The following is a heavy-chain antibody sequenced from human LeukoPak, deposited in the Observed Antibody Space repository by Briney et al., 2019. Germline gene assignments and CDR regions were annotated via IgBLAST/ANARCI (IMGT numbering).Heavy chain of an antibody. CDR3: AKDPERRYCSSTSCPSWFDP. V-gene: IGHV3-30*02. CDR1: GFTFSSYG. D-gene: IGHD2-2*01. Sequence: GGSLRLSCAASGFTFSSYGMHWVRQAPGKGLEWVAFIRYDGSNKYYADSVKGRFTISRDNSKNTLYLQMNSLRAEDTAVYYCAKDPERRYCSSTSCPSWFDPWGQGTLVTVSS. CDR2: IRYDGSNK. J-gene: IGHJ5*02.